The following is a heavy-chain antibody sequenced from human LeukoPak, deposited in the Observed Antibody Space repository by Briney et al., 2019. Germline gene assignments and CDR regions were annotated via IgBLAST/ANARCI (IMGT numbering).Heavy chain of an antibody. V-gene: IGHV1-69*13. Sequence: SVKVSCKASGGTFSSYAISWVRQAPGQGLEWMGGIIPIFGTANYAQKFQGRVTITADESTTTAYMELSSLRSEDTAVYFCARDKGGTYPYFDYWGQGTLVTVSS. CDR1: GGTFSSYA. J-gene: IGHJ4*02. CDR3: ARDKGGTYPYFDY. D-gene: IGHD1-26*01. CDR2: IIPIFGTA.